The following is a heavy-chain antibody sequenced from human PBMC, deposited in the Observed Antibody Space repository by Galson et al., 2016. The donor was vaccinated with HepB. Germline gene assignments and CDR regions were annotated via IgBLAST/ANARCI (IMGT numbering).Heavy chain of an antibody. J-gene: IGHJ5*02. D-gene: IGHD6-13*01. CDR2: IHHTGST. CDR3: ARLQSSSWYGGWFDP. Sequence: SETLSLTCTVSGGSISSDYWSWIRQPPGKGLEWNGYIHHTGSTNFNPSLGSRATISKDTSKNQFSLKLTSVTAADTAVYYCARLQSSSWYGGWFDPWAREPRSPSPQ. CDR1: GGSISSDY. V-gene: IGHV4-59*01.